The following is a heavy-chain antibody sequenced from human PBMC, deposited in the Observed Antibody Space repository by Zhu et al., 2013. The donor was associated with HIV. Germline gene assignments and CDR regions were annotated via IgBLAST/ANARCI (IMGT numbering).Heavy chain of an antibody. CDR3: ARDAGPAYYDYVWGSYRYNYYGMDV. D-gene: IGHD3-16*02. CDR1: GGTFSSYA. Sequence: QVQLVQSGAEVKKPGSSVKVSCKASGGTFSSYAISWVRQAPGQGLEWMGGIIPIFGTANYAQKFQGRVTITADKSTSTAYMELSSLRSEDTAVYYCARDAGPAYYDYVWGSYRYNYYGMDVWGQGTTVTVSS. V-gene: IGHV1-69*06. CDR2: IIPIFGTA. J-gene: IGHJ6*02.